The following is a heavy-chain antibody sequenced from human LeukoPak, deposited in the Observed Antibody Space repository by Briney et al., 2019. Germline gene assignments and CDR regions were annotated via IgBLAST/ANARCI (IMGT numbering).Heavy chain of an antibody. J-gene: IGHJ6*03. V-gene: IGHV1-8*01. CDR3: ASNYYYYVHF. CDR2: RNPNSGNT. CDR1: GYTFTSFD. Sequence: GASVKLSCKASGYTFTSFDINWVRKATGPGHEWMEWRNPNSGNTGYAQKFQGIVTMTRTTTISTAYMELSSLGSEDTAVYYCASNYYYYVHFGGKGATVTVS.